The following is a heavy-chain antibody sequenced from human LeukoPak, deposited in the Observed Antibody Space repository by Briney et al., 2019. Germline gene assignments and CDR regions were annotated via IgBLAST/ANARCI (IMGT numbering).Heavy chain of an antibody. J-gene: IGHJ5*02. CDR1: GYTFTSYG. CDR3: ARAPARRRIAVADGPSRFDP. V-gene: IGHV1-18*01. CDR2: ISAYNGNT. D-gene: IGHD6-19*01. Sequence: GASVKVSCKASGYTFTSYGISWVRQAPGQGLEWMGWISAYNGNTNYAQKLQGRVTMTTDTSTSTAYMELRSLRSDDTAVYYRARAPARRRIAVADGPSRFDPWGQGTLVTVSS.